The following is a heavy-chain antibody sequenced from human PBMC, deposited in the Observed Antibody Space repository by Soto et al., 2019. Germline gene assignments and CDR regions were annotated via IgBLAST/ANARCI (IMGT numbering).Heavy chain of an antibody. CDR3: VKRDLAY. CDR1: GFTFKSYA. Sequence: EVQLLESGGGLVQPGGSLRLSCVVSGFTFKSYAMSWVRQAPGKGLDCVSTIIDSGGSTSYADTVKGRLTISRDNSMNTLYLQMDSLRVEDTDVYYCVKRDLAYWGQGTLLTVSS. V-gene: IGHV3-23*01. J-gene: IGHJ4*02. CDR2: IIDSGGST.